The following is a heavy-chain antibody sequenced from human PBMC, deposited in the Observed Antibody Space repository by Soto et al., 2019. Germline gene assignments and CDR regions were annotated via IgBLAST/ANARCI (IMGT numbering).Heavy chain of an antibody. CDR1: GFTFTSHG. V-gene: IGHV3-30*18. Sequence: QVHLVESGGGVVQPGTSLRLSCSASGFTFTSHGMHWVRQAPGKGLEWVAVISYDGSNKFYEDSVDARFTISRDNSKSTLHLQMHSLRTEDTAVYYCAKGPPYSNGWYYVDYWGQGTLVTVSS. CDR3: AKGPPYSNGWYYVDY. D-gene: IGHD6-19*01. CDR2: ISYDGSNK. J-gene: IGHJ4*02.